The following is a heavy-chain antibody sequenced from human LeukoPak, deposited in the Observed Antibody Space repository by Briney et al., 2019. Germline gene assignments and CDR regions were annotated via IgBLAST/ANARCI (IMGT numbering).Heavy chain of an antibody. J-gene: IGHJ4*02. V-gene: IGHV3-30-3*02. CDR3: ANEIRPNDY. D-gene: IGHD4-17*01. Sequence: GGSLRLSCVASGFSFSDSVIHWVRQAPGKGLEWVAVISHDVKTTYYADAVKGRFTISRDNSKNTVYLQMNSLRAEDTAVYYCANEIRPNDYWGQGTLVTVSS. CDR2: ISHDVKTT. CDR1: GFSFSDSV.